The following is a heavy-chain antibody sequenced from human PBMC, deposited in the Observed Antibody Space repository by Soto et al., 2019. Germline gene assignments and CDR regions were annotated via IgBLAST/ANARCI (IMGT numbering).Heavy chain of an antibody. CDR1: GFTFSSYW. CDR3: ARVGRLLWFGELTTDAFDI. Sequence: EVQLVESGGGLVQPGGSLRLSCAASGFTFSSYWMHWVRQAPGKGLVWVSRINSDGSSTSYADSVKGRFTISRDNAKNTLYLQINSLRAEDTAVYYCARVGRLLWFGELTTDAFDIWGQGTMVTVSS. J-gene: IGHJ3*02. CDR2: INSDGSST. V-gene: IGHV3-74*01. D-gene: IGHD3-10*01.